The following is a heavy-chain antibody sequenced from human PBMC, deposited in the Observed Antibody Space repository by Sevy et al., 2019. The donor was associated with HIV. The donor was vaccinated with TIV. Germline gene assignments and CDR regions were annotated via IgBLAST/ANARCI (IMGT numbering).Heavy chain of an antibody. CDR3: ARRRYCGGDCFDAFDI. CDR2: ISSSGSII. D-gene: IGHD2-21*02. J-gene: IGHJ3*02. V-gene: IGHV3-11*04. CDR1: GFTFSDDY. Sequence: GGYLRLSCAASGFTFSDDYMSWIRQAPGKGLEWISYISSSGSIIYNADSVKGRFTISRDNAKNSLYLQINSLRAEDTAVYYCARRRYCGGDCFDAFDIWGQGTMVTVS.